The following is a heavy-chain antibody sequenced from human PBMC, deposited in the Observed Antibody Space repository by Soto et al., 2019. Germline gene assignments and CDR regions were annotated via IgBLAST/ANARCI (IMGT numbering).Heavy chain of an antibody. J-gene: IGHJ4*02. D-gene: IGHD2-15*01. CDR1: GGSISSGGYS. Sequence: PSETLSLTCAVSGGSISSGGYSWSWIRQPPGKGLEWIGYIYYSGSTYYNPSLKSRVTISVDTSKNQFSLKLSSVTAADTAVYYCARVADCSGGRCYFSVDYWGQGTLVTVS. V-gene: IGHV4-30-2*05. CDR3: ARVADCSGGRCYFSVDY. CDR2: IYYSGST.